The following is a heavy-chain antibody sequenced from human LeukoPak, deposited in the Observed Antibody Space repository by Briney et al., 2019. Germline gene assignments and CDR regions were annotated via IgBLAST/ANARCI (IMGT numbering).Heavy chain of an antibody. D-gene: IGHD6-19*01. V-gene: IGHV6-1*01. Sequence: SQTLSLTFAISGDSVSTNSAAWNWIRQSPSRGLEWLGSTYYRSKWYNDYAVSVRSRITINPYTSKNQFSLQLNYMRPDGTAVYYCAREGVAGDNWFDLWGQGTLVTVST. CDR2: TYYRSKWYN. CDR1: GDSVSTNSAA. J-gene: IGHJ5*02. CDR3: AREGVAGDNWFDL.